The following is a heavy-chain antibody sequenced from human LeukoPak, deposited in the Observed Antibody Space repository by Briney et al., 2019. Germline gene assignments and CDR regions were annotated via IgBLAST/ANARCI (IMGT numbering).Heavy chain of an antibody. CDR1: GGSIGSGGYY. Sequence: PSETLSLTCAVSGGSIGSGGYYWSWIRQPAGKGLEWIGRIYTSGSTNYNPSLKSRVTMSVDTSKNQFSLKLSSVTAADTAVYYCARDRLSGGGDAFDIWGQGTMVTVSS. CDR3: ARDRLSGGGDAFDI. CDR2: IYTSGST. D-gene: IGHD2-15*01. J-gene: IGHJ3*02. V-gene: IGHV4-61*02.